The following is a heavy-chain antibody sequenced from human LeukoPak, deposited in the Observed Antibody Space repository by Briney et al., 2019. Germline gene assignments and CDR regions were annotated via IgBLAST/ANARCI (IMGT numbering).Heavy chain of an antibody. D-gene: IGHD1-26*01. CDR1: GFTVSSNY. CDR3: AKDREATFDY. J-gene: IGHJ4*02. Sequence: GGSLRLSCAASGFTVSSNYMSWVRQAPGKGLEWVAFIRYDGSNKYYADSVKGRFTISRDNSKNTLYLQMNSLRAEDTAVYYCAKDREATFDYWGQGTLVTVSS. CDR2: IRYDGSNK. V-gene: IGHV3-30*02.